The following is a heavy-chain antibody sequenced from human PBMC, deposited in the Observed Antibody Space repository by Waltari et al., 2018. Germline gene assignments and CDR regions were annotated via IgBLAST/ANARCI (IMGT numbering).Heavy chain of an antibody. CDR3: ASWGSGSYPDDY. D-gene: IGHD1-26*01. V-gene: IGHV1-2*02. Sequence: QVQLVQSGAEVKKPGASVKVSCKASGYTFTGYYMHWVRQAPGQGLEWMGWINPNSGGTNYEQKFQGRVTMTRDTSISTAYMELSRLRSDDTAVYYCASWGSGSYPDDYWGQGTLVTVSS. CDR1: GYTFTGYY. CDR2: INPNSGGT. J-gene: IGHJ4*02.